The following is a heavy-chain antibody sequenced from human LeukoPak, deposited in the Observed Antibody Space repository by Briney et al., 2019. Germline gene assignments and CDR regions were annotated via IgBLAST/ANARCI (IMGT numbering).Heavy chain of an antibody. CDR3: TRYNNDHFDY. V-gene: IGHV3-33*01. CDR2: IAYDGSRA. Sequence: PGRSQRLSCAGSGFTFGGYGMHWFRQTPGKGLEWVAVIAYDGSRAFYADSVKGRFTISRDNSKNTMSVQMDDLRAEDTAVYYCTRYNNDHFDYWGQGTLVTVSS. J-gene: IGHJ4*02. CDR1: GFTFGGYG. D-gene: IGHD1-14*01.